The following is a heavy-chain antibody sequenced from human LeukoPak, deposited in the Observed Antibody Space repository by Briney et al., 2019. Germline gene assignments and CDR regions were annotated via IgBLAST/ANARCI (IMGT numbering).Heavy chain of an antibody. D-gene: IGHD3-10*01. CDR1: GFTFSSYW. CDR3: ARDRPLYYYGSGSYYNHFDY. J-gene: IGHJ4*02. V-gene: IGHV3-74*01. Sequence: PGGSLRLSCAASGFTFSSYWMHWVRQAPGKGLVWVSRINSDGSSTSYADSVKGRFTISRDNAKNTLYLQMNSLRAKDTAVYYCARDRPLYYYGSGSYYNHFDYWGQGTLVTVSS. CDR2: INSDGSST.